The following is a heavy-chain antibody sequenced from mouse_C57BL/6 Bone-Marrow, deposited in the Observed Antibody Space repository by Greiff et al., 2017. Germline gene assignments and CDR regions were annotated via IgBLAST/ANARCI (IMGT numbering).Heavy chain of an antibody. CDR3: ARRYCGSSLRDY. D-gene: IGHD1-1*01. J-gene: IGHJ2*01. V-gene: IGHV1-50*01. CDR1: GYTFTGYW. CDR2: IDPSDGYT. Sequence: QVQLQQPGAELVKPGASVKLSCKASGYTFTGYWMQWVKHRPGQGLEWIGEIDPSDGYTSYNQKFKGKATLTVDTSSSTAYMQLSSLTSEDSAVYYCARRYCGSSLRDYWGQGTTLTVSS.